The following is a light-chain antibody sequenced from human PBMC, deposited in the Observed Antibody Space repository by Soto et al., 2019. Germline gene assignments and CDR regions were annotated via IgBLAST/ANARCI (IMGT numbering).Light chain of an antibody. Sequence: EIVLTQSPGTLSLSPGERATLSCRASQNVDDNYLAWYQQKPGQAPRLLIFGASSRATGIPDRFSGSGSGTDFTLTISRLEPEDFALFYCQQYDSSPQTFGQGTKVE. CDR2: GAS. CDR3: QQYDSSPQT. J-gene: IGKJ1*01. CDR1: QNVDDNY. V-gene: IGKV3-20*01.